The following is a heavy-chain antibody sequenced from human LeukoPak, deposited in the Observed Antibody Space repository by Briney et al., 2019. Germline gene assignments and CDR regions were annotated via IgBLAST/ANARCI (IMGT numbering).Heavy chain of an antibody. J-gene: IGHJ6*02. CDR1: GYTFTSYY. CDR3: ARDPVVPATTIYGMDV. V-gene: IGHV1-46*01. CDR2: INPSGGST. D-gene: IGHD2-2*01. Sequence: ASVKVSCKASGYTFTSYYMHWVRQAPGQGLEWMGIINPSGGSTSYAQKFQGRVTMTRDTSTSTGYTEMSSLMSEDTAVYYCARDPVVPATTIYGMDVWGQGTTLTVPS.